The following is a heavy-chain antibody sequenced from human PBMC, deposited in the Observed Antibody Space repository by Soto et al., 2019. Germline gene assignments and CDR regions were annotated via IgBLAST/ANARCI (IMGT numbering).Heavy chain of an antibody. CDR1: GFIFRNQA. CDR3: ARRGTYQWGHFDY. Sequence: EVQLLESGGGLVQPGGSMRLSCAASGFIFRNQAMCWVRQGRGKGLEFVSCISGSGDVIFFLDSVKGRFAISRDNSENTLFLQMSSLRAEDTAVYYCARRGTYQWGHFDYWGQGVQVTVSS. CDR2: ISGSGDVI. V-gene: IGHV3-23*01. J-gene: IGHJ4*02. D-gene: IGHD2-8*01.